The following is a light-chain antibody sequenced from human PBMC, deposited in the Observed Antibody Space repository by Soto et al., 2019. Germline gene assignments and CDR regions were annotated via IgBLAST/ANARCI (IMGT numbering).Light chain of an antibody. J-gene: IGLJ1*01. CDR2: DVG. CDR3: SSYTSSSNYV. CDR1: SSDVGGYNS. V-gene: IGLV2-14*01. Sequence: QSALTQPASVSGSPGQSITISCTGTSSDVGGYNSVSWYQQHPGKAPKLVIYDVGNRPSGVSNRFSGSKSGNTASLTISGLQAEDEAEYYCSSYTSSSNYVFGAGTKLTVL.